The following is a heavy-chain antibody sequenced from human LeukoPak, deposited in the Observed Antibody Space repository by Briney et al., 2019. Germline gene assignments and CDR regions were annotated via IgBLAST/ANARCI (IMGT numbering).Heavy chain of an antibody. CDR3: ARATTLSFDY. CDR1: GGSISSYY. Sequence: SETLSLTCTVSGGSISSYYWSWIRQPPGKGLEWIGYIYYSGSTNYNPSLKSRVRTSVDTSKKQFSLKLSSVTAADTAVYYCARATTLSFDYWGQGTLVTVSS. V-gene: IGHV4-59*01. J-gene: IGHJ4*02. CDR2: IYYSGST. D-gene: IGHD4-11*01.